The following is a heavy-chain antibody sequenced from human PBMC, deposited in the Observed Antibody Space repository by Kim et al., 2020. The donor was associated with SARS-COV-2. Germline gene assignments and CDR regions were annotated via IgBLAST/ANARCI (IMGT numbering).Heavy chain of an antibody. CDR1: GFTFSGSW. Sequence: GVSLRLSCAASGFTFSGSWMSWVRQAPGKGLEWVANIKQDGSDKYYVESVKGRFTISRDNTKSSLYLQMHSLRAEDTAVYYCATRYNFNHGVWGQGTMVT. CDR3: ATRYNFNHGV. D-gene: IGHD1-20*01. CDR2: IKQDGSDK. J-gene: IGHJ3*01. V-gene: IGHV3-7*03.